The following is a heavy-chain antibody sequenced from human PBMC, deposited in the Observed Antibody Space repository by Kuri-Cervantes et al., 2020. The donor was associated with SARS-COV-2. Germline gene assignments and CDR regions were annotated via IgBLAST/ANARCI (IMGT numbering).Heavy chain of an antibody. CDR3: ASAPYYYDSSGYPDY. J-gene: IGHJ4*02. D-gene: IGHD3-22*01. CDR2: INPNSGGT. CDR1: GYTFTGYY. Sequence: ASVKVSCKASGYTFTGYYMHWVRQAPGQGLEWMGWINPNSGGTNYAQKFQGRVTMTRDTSTSTVYMELSSLRSEDTAVYYCASAPYYYDSSGYPDYWGQGTLVTVSS. V-gene: IGHV1-2*02.